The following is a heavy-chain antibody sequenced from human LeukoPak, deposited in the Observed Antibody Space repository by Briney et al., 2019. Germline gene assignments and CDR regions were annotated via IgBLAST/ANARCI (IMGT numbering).Heavy chain of an antibody. CDR2: ISSSSSYI. CDR1: GFTFSSYE. J-gene: IGHJ4*02. CDR3: AKTTGRYYYDSSIDY. D-gene: IGHD3-22*01. V-gene: IGHV3-21*04. Sequence: GGSLRLSCAASGFTFSSYEMNWVRQAPGKGLEWVSSISSSSSYIYYADSVKGRFTISRDNAKNTLYLQMNSLRAEDTAVYYCAKTTGRYYYDSSIDYWGQGTLVTVSS.